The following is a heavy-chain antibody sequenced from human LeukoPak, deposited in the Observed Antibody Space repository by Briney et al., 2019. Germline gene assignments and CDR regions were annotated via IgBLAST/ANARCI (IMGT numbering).Heavy chain of an antibody. J-gene: IGHJ4*02. D-gene: IGHD6-6*01. CDR3: ARHEEQLVSPFDY. V-gene: IGHV4-38-2*01. Sequence: SETLSLTCAVSGYSISSGYYWGWIRQPPGKGLEWIGSIYYSRSTYYNPSLKSRVTISVDTSKNQFSLKLSSVTAADTAVYYCARHEEQLVSPFDYWGQGTLATVSS. CDR2: IYYSRST. CDR1: GYSISSGYY.